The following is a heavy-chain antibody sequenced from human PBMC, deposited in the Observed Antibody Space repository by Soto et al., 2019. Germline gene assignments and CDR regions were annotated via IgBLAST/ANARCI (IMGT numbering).Heavy chain of an antibody. Sequence: GGSLRLSCAASGFTFSSYWMSWVRQAPGKGLEWVANIKQDGSEKYDVDSVKGRFTISRDNAKNSLYLQMNSLRAEDTAVYYLARDRFYDSSGYYEYYYYYGMDVWGQGTTVTVSS. J-gene: IGHJ6*02. CDR3: ARDRFYDSSGYYEYYYYYGMDV. D-gene: IGHD3-22*01. CDR1: GFTFSSYW. V-gene: IGHV3-7*05. CDR2: IKQDGSEK.